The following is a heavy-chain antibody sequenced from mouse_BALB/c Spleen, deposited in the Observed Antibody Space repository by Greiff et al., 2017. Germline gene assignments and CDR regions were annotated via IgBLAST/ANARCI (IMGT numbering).Heavy chain of an antibody. CDR2: IDPANGNT. Sequence: LVESGAELVKPGASVKLSCTASGFNIKDTYMHWVKQRPEQGLEWIGRIDPANGNTKYDPKFQGKATITADTSSNTAYLQLSSLTSEDTAVYYCARYDYGSSYGYFDVWGAGTTVTVSS. CDR1: GFNIKDTY. D-gene: IGHD1-1*01. V-gene: IGHV14-3*02. CDR3: ARYDYGSSYGYFDV. J-gene: IGHJ1*01.